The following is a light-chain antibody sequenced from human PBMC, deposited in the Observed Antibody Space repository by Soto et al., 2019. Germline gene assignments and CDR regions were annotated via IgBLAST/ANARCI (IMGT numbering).Light chain of an antibody. J-gene: IGLJ1*01. V-gene: IGLV2-8*01. CDR3: SSYAGSNNYV. Sequence: QSVLTQPPSASGSPGQSVTISCTGTSSYVGGYNYVSWYQQHPVKAPKLMIYEVSKRPSGVPDRFSGSKSGNTASLTVSGIKAEDEADYYCSSYAGSNNYVLGTGTKLTVL. CDR1: SSYVGGYNY. CDR2: EVS.